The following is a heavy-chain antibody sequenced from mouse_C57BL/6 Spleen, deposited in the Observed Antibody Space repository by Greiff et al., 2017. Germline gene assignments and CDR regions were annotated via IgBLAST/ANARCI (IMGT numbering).Heavy chain of an antibody. CDR1: GFTFTSYA. Sequence: EVKLLQSGGGLVKPGGSLKLSCAASGFTFTSYAMSWVRQTPEQRLEWVATISDGGSYTYYPDNVNDRFNISRENAKNNLYLQRSQLKSEDTAMYYGAKDPDRNYGFPCDDWGQGTTLTVSA. CDR2: ISDGGSYT. CDR3: AKDPDRNYGFPCDD. V-gene: IGHV5-4*01. J-gene: IGHJ2*01. D-gene: IGHD2-5*01.